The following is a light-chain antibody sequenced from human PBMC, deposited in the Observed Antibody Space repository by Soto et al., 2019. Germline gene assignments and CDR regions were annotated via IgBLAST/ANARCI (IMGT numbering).Light chain of an antibody. CDR1: QTISTN. CDR2: SAS. V-gene: IGKV3-15*01. Sequence: EVVMTQSPVTLSVSPGESAALSCRASQTISTNLAWYQLKPGQAPRLLIYSASSRATGLPARFSGSGSGTEFTLTISSLESEDFAVYYCQQRSTWLYTFGQGTKLEV. J-gene: IGKJ2*01. CDR3: QQRSTWLYT.